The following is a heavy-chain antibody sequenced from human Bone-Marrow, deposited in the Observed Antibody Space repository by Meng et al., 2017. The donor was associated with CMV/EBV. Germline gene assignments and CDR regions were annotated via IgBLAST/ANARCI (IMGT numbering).Heavy chain of an antibody. J-gene: IGHJ4*02. V-gene: IGHV1-18*01. CDR2: ISPYNGNT. CDR1: GYTFTTYS. Sequence: ASVKVSCKASGYTFTTYSITWVRQAPGQGLEWMGWISPYNGNTDYAQKFQGRVTMTTDTSTSTAYMEVRSLTSDDTAVYYCVVRRLDYWGQGTLVTVSS. D-gene: IGHD4-23*01. CDR3: VVRRLDY.